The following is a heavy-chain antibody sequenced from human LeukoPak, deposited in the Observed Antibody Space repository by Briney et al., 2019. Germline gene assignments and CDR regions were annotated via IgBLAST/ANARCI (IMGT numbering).Heavy chain of an antibody. CDR2: IYYSGST. CDR3: AGPSSGYSYPYDY. CDR1: GGSFSGYY. V-gene: IGHV4-34*01. J-gene: IGHJ4*02. Sequence: PSETLSLTCAVYGGSFSGYYWSWIRQPPGKGLEWIGSIYYSGSTYYNPSLKSRVTILVDTSKNQFSLKLSSVTAADTAVYYCAGPSSGYSYPYDYWGQGTLVTVSS. D-gene: IGHD3-22*01.